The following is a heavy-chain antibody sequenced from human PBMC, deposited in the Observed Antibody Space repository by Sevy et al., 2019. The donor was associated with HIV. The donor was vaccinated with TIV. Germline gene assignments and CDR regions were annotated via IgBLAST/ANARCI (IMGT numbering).Heavy chain of an antibody. CDR1: GFTFSSYG. CDR3: AKGGQWLVRDWFDP. Sequence: GGSLRLSCAASGFTFSSYGMHWVRQAPGKGLDWVTVISYDGSNKYYADSVKGRFTIYSDNSQNTLYLQVNSLRVEETAVYYCAKGGQWLVRDWFDPWGQGTLVTVSS. CDR2: ISYDGSNK. J-gene: IGHJ5*02. V-gene: IGHV3-30*18. D-gene: IGHD6-19*01.